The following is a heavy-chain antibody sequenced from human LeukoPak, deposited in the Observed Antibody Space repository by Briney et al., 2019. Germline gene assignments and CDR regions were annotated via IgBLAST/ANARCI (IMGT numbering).Heavy chain of an antibody. CDR2: ISAYNGNT. Sequence: ASVKVSRKASGYTFTSYGISWVRQAPGQGLEWMGWISAYNGNTNYAQKLQGRVTMTTDTSTSTAYMELRSLRSDDTAVYYCARRYSSGWYSDYWGQGTLVTVSS. CDR1: GYTFTSYG. CDR3: ARRYSSGWYSDY. J-gene: IGHJ4*02. D-gene: IGHD6-19*01. V-gene: IGHV1-18*01.